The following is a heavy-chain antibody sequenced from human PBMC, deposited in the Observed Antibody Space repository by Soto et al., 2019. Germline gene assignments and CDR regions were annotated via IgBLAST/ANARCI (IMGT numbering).Heavy chain of an antibody. CDR3: AKIGERSWFDS. J-gene: IGHJ5*01. CDR1: GGIFSSSA. D-gene: IGHD3-10*01. V-gene: IGHV1-69*01. Sequence: QVQLVQSGAEVKKPGSSVKVSCRASGGIFSSSAISWVRQAPGQGLEWMGGIVPMFGTPDIAQKFQGRVTITADEATGTAYMEVGSLRSEDTATYYCAKIGERSWFDSWGQGTLVNVSS. CDR2: IVPMFGTP.